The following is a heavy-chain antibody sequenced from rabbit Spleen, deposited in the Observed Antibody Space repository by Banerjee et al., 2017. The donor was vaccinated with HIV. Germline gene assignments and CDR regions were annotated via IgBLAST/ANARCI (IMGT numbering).Heavy chain of an antibody. V-gene: IGHV1S40*01. CDR2: IAGSGSGFA. CDR1: GVSFSGSSY. J-gene: IGHJ6*01. Sequence: QSLEESGGDLVKPGASLTLTCIASGVSFSGSSYMCWVRQAPGKGLEWISCIAGSGSGFAYSATWAKGRFTCSKTSSTTVTLQMTSLTVADTATYFCARDTGSSFSSYGMDLWGQGTLVTVS. D-gene: IGHD8-1*01. CDR3: ARDTGSSFSSYGMDL.